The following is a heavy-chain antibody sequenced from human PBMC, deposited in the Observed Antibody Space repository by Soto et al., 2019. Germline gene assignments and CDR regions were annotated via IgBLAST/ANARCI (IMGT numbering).Heavy chain of an antibody. Sequence: SLRLSCAASGFTFSSYGMHWVRQAPGKGLEWVADIWYDGSNIYYADSVKGRFTISRDNAKNSLYLQMNSLRAEDTAVYYCARDMRIVVVPAAQDYYYYMDVWGKGTTVTVSS. CDR1: GFTFSSYG. CDR2: IWYDGSNI. V-gene: IGHV3-33*01. CDR3: ARDMRIVVVPAAQDYYYYMDV. J-gene: IGHJ6*03. D-gene: IGHD2-2*01.